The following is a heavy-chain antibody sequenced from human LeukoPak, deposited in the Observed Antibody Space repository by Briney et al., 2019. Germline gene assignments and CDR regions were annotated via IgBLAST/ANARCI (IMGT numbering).Heavy chain of an antibody. Sequence: PGGSLRLSCAASGFTFSSYAMHWVRQAPGKGLEWVAVISYDGSNKYYADSVKGRFTISRDNSKNTLYLQMNSLRAEDTAVYYCARGEGYCSGGSCYPLGMDVWGKGTTVTISS. D-gene: IGHD2-15*01. CDR1: GFTFSSYA. V-gene: IGHV3-30*14. J-gene: IGHJ6*04. CDR2: ISYDGSNK. CDR3: ARGEGYCSGGSCYPLGMDV.